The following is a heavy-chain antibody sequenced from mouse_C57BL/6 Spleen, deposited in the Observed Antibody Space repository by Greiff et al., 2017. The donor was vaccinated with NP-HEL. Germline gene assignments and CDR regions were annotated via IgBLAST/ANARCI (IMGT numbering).Heavy chain of an antibody. D-gene: IGHD1-1*01. CDR1: GFTFSDYG. Sequence: EVQLVESGGGLVKPGGSLKLSCAASGFTFSDYGMHWVRQAPEKGLEWVAYISSGSSTIYYADTVKGRFTISRDNAKNTRFLQMTSLRSEDTAMYYCARPCSSYYAMDYWGQGTSVTVSS. J-gene: IGHJ4*01. CDR3: ARPCSSYYAMDY. V-gene: IGHV5-17*01. CDR2: ISSGSSTI.